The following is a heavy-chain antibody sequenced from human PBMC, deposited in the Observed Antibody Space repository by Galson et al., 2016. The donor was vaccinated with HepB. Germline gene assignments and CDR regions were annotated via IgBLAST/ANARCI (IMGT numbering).Heavy chain of an antibody. Sequence: ETLSLTCTVSGYAISSGYDYWGWIRQPPGKGLEWIASVDQSGRTYYNPSLKSRVTISVDTSKSQFSLKLNSLTAADTAVFYCVRSGDSGAFDFWGQGTLVTVSS. CDR1: GYAISSGYDY. CDR3: VRSGDSGAFDF. CDR2: VDQSGRT. D-gene: IGHD2-21*01. J-gene: IGHJ3*01. V-gene: IGHV4-38-2*02.